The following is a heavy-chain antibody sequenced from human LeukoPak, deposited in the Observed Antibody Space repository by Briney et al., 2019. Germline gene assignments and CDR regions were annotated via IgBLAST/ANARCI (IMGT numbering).Heavy chain of an antibody. CDR1: GYTFTGYY. Sequence: ASVKVSCKASGYTFTGYYMHWVRQAPGQGLEWMGWINPNSGGTNYVQKFQGRVTMTRGTSISTAYMELNRLRYDDTAVYYCARGPTYSSSFDYWGQGTLVTVSS. D-gene: IGHD6-6*01. CDR2: INPNSGGT. V-gene: IGHV1-2*02. CDR3: ARGPTYSSSFDY. J-gene: IGHJ4*02.